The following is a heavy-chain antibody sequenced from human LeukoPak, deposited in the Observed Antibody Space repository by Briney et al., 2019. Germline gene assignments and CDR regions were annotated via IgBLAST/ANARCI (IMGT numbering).Heavy chain of an antibody. J-gene: IGHJ4*02. D-gene: IGHD2-15*01. CDR2: IKSKIDGGTT. CDR3: TTDRRYCSGGTCYYDRNY. V-gene: IGHV3-15*01. CDR1: GFTCSSAW. Sequence: PGGSLRLSCAASGFTCSSAWMTWVRQAPGKGLEWVGRIKSKIDGGTTEYAAPVKGRFTISRDDSKNTVYLQMNSLQTEDTAVYYCTTDRRYCSGGTCYYDRNYWGQGTLVTVSS.